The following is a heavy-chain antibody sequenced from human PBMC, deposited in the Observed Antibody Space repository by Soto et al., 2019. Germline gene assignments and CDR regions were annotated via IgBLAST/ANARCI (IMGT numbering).Heavy chain of an antibody. J-gene: IGHJ4*01. Sequence: PSETLSLTCTVSGGSISTGNYFWSWIRQSPDKGLEWIGHIYNGGTTYNNPSLTSRVTISVDTSNNQFSLKLSSVSAADPAVYYCARGPSGDQVDYWGQARLVT. CDR3: ARGPSGDQVDY. V-gene: IGHV4-30-4*08. CDR1: GGSISTGNYF. CDR2: IYNGGTT.